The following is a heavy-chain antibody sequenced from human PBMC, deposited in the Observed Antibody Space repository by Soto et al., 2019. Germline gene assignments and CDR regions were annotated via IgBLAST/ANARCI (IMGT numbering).Heavy chain of an antibody. CDR1: GGSISSYY. CDR3: ARSAVAGMWLLGNFAN. Sequence: SETLSLTCTVFGGSISSYYWSWIRQPPGKGLEWIGYIYYSGSTNYNPSLKSRVTISVDTSKNQFSLKLSSVTAADTAVYYCARSAVAGMWLLGNFANGGRETRVTVSS. D-gene: IGHD6-19*01. CDR2: IYYSGST. V-gene: IGHV4-59*01. J-gene: IGHJ4*02.